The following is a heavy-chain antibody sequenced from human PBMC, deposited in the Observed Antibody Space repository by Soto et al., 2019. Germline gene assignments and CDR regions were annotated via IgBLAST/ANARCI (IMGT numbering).Heavy chain of an antibody. J-gene: IGHJ3*02. V-gene: IGHV1-8*01. CDR2: MNPNSGST. Sequence: ASVKVSCKASGYTFTSYDINWVRQATGQGLEWMGWMNPNSGSTGYAQKFQGRVTMTRNTSISTAYMELSSLRSEDTAVYYCARVLLWFGEPHDAFDIWGQGTMVTVSS. CDR3: ARVLLWFGEPHDAFDI. CDR1: GYTFTSYD. D-gene: IGHD3-10*01.